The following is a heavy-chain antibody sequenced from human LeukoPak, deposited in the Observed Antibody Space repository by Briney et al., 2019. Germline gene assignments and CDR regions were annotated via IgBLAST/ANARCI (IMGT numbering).Heavy chain of an antibody. V-gene: IGHV3-11*04. Sequence: SLRLSCAASGFTFSDNYMSWIPQAPGKGLEWVSYISSSGSIYYSDSVTGRFTISRDNAKNSLYLQMNSLRAEDTAVYYCARDWRDSSGKFPNDAFDIWGQGTMVTVSS. CDR3: ARDWRDSSGKFPNDAFDI. D-gene: IGHD3-22*01. CDR2: ISSSGSI. CDR1: GFTFSDNY. J-gene: IGHJ3*02.